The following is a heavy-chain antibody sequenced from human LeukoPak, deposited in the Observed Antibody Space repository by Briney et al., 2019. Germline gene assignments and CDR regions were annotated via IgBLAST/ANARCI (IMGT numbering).Heavy chain of an antibody. J-gene: IGHJ3*02. D-gene: IGHD5-18*01. CDR2: IYYSGST. Sequence: SETLSLTCAVYGGSFSGYYWSWIRQPPGKGLEWIGYIYYSGSTNYNPSLKSRVTISVDTSKNQFSLKLSSVTAADTAVYYCARHRGDTAMVPYDIWGQGTMVTVSS. CDR3: ARHRGDTAMVPYDI. V-gene: IGHV4-59*08. CDR1: GGSFSGYY.